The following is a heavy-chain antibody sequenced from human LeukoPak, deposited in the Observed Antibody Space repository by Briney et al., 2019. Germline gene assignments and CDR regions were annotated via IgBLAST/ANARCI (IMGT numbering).Heavy chain of an antibody. Sequence: GGSPRLSCAASGFTVSSNYMSWVRQAPGKGLEWVSVIYSGGSTYYADSVKGRFTISRDNSKNTLYLQMNSLRAEDTAVYYCARDPYGSGSYTYYGMDVWGQGTTVTVSS. CDR1: GFTVSSNY. J-gene: IGHJ6*02. D-gene: IGHD3-10*01. CDR3: ARDPYGSGSYTYYGMDV. V-gene: IGHV3-53*01. CDR2: IYSGGST.